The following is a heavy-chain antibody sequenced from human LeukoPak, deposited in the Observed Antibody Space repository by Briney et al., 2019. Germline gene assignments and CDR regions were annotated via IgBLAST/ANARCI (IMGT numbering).Heavy chain of an antibody. V-gene: IGHV3-30*03. J-gene: IGHJ5*01. CDR3: ARWLTALDS. CDR1: GFTFSRHG. Sequence: GGSLRLSCAASGFTFSRHGMHWVRQAPGKGLEWVAFVSYHGRDQYYADALKGRFTVSRDNGKNTIYLQMNSLTTEDTAVYYCARWLTALDSWGQGTRVTVSS. D-gene: IGHD5-18*01. CDR2: VSYHGRDQ.